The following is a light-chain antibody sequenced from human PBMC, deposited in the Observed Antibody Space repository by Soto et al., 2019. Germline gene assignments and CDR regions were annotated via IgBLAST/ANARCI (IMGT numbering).Light chain of an antibody. V-gene: IGKV3-11*01. CDR1: QSVSNF. CDR3: LQRSSWPRT. J-gene: IGKJ5*01. CDR2: DAS. Sequence: EIVLTQSPATLSLPPGERASLSCRTSQSVSNFLARYQQKPGQAPRLLIYDASNRATGIPARFSGSGSGTDFTLTISSLEPEDFALYYCLQRSSWPRTFGQGTRLEIK.